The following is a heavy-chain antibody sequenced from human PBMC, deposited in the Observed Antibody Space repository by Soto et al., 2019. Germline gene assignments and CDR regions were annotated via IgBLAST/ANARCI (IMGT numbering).Heavy chain of an antibody. D-gene: IGHD3-10*01. V-gene: IGHV4-59*08. CDR1: GGSISSYY. CDR3: ARQQYGSGSYYDFDY. CDR2: IYYSGST. J-gene: IGHJ4*02. Sequence: SETLSLTCTVSGGSISSYYWSWIRQPPGKGLEWIGYIYYSGSTNYNPSLKGRVTISVDTSKNQFSLKLSSVTAADTAVYYCARQQYGSGSYYDFDYWGQGTLVTVSS.